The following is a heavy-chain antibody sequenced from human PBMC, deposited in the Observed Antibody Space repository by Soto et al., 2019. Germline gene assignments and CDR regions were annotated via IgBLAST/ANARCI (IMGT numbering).Heavy chain of an antibody. Sequence: QITLKESGPTLLKPTQTLTLTCTFSGFSFISSGEGVGWIRQPPGKALEWLALIYWDDDRRYNPSPENRLTSTKDNAPSRRQVFLTSTDGDPADTATYYCARRQRIIRYFDLGYFDSWGQGAPVTVSS. J-gene: IGHJ4*02. D-gene: IGHD3-9*01. CDR2: IYWDDDR. CDR1: GFSFISSGEG. CDR3: ARRQRIIRYFDLGYFDS. V-gene: IGHV2-5*02.